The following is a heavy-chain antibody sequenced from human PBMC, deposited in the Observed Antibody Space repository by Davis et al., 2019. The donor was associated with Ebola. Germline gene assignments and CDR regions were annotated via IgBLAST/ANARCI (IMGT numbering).Heavy chain of an antibody. CDR2: ITSSSYI. V-gene: IGHV3-21*06. Sequence: GESLKISCAASGFTFSNYSMNWVRQAPGKGLEWVSFITSSSYIYYADSVKGRFTISRDNAKNTLFLQMNSLRADDTAVYYCATDPYGGNPQSADYWGQGSLVIVSS. CDR3: ATDPYGGNPQSADY. J-gene: IGHJ4*02. D-gene: IGHD3-16*01. CDR1: GFTFSNYS.